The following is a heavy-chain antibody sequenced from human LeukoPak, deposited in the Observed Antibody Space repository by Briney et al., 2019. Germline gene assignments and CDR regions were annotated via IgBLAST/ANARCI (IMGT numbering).Heavy chain of an antibody. CDR3: ARQDYYDSSGYYYPTFDH. CDR1: GYTFTSYG. J-gene: IGHJ4*02. Sequence: GASVKVSCKASGYTFTSYGISWVRQAPGQGLEWMGWISAYNGNTNYAQKLQGRVTMTTDTSTSTAYMELRSLRSDDTAVYYCARQDYYDSSGYYYPTFDHWGQGTLVTVSS. V-gene: IGHV1-18*01. CDR2: ISAYNGNT. D-gene: IGHD3-22*01.